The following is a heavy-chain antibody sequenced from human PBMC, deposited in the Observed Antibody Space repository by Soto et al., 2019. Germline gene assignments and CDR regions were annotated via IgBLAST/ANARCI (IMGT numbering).Heavy chain of an antibody. V-gene: IGHV4-31*03. Sequence: QVLLQESGPRLMKPSQTLSLTCTVSGDSITSGDYYWSWIRLHPGRGLEWIGHIYYTGSTYYHPSLESRLIMSVDTSKNQFSLRLSSVSAADTAVYYCARGNFGYDYWGRGTQVTVSS. CDR1: GDSITSGDYY. CDR2: IYYTGST. J-gene: IGHJ4*02. D-gene: IGHD3-3*01. CDR3: ARGNFGYDY.